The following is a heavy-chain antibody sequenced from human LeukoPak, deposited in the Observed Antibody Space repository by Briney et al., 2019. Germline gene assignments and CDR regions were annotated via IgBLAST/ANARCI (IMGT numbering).Heavy chain of an antibody. CDR3: ARFPTNIVVVVAATH. D-gene: IGHD2-15*01. Sequence: PGGSLRLSCEASGFTVSSNYMSWVRQSPGKGLEWVSILYSGGRTYYADSVKGRFTISRDNSKNTLYLQMNSLRLEDRAVYYCARFPTNIVVVVAATHWGQGTLVTVSS. V-gene: IGHV3-66*02. CDR2: LYSGGRT. J-gene: IGHJ4*02. CDR1: GFTVSSNY.